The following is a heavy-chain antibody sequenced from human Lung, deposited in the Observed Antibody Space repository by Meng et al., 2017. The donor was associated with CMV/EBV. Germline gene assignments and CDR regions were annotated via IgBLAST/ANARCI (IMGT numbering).Heavy chain of an antibody. V-gene: IGHV3-21*01. J-gene: IGHJ4*02. CDR3: ARVLYDFWSGWSY. CDR2: ISSSSSYI. Sequence: GESXKISCAASGFTFSSYSMNWVRQAPGKGLEWVSSISSSSSYIYYADSVKGRFTISRDNAKNSLYLQMNSLRAEDTAVYYCARVLYDFWSGWSYWGQGTXVTVSS. CDR1: GFTFSSYS. D-gene: IGHD3-3*01.